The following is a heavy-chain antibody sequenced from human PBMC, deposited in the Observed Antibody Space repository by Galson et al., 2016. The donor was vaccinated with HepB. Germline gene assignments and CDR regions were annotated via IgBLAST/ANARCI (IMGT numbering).Heavy chain of an antibody. J-gene: IGHJ4*01. D-gene: IGHD1-26*01. Sequence: SGXXVKKPGXXXKIXXXGSXXSFTXXWIGWVRQMXGKGLEXVGIIXPGDPETRYSTCFEGQVTISTDKSISTAYLQWNSLKASDTAMYYCARRLVGWEPGTFDYWGXXTLVTXSS. V-gene: IGHV5-51*01. CDR2: IXPGDPET. CDR3: ARRLVGWEPGTFDY. CDR1: XXSFTXXW.